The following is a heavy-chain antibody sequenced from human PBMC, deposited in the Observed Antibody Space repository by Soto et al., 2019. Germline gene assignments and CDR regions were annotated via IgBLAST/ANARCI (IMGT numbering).Heavy chain of an antibody. CDR3: ARDRKQSNYFDY. J-gene: IGHJ4*02. CDR2: IHQTGIT. CDR1: GGSISSGGYS. Sequence: SETLSLTCAVSGGSISSGGYSWSWIRQPPGKGLEWIGYIHQTGITYYNPSLKSRVTISLDRSNNQFSLNLSSVTAADTAVCFCARDRKQSNYFDYWGQGTLVTVSS. V-gene: IGHV4-30-2*01.